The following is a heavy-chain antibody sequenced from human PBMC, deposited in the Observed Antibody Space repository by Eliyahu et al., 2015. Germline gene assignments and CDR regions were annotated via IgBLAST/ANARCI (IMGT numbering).Heavy chain of an antibody. J-gene: IGHJ4*02. Sequence: GLEWVSVIYSGGRTNYGNSVKGRFTISRDNSKNTVYLQMNRLRAEDSAVYYCARTLTGTEELXLKQWGQGTLVTVSA. D-gene: IGHD1-20*01. V-gene: IGHV3-53*01. CDR3: ARTLTGTEELXLKQ. CDR2: IYSGGRT.